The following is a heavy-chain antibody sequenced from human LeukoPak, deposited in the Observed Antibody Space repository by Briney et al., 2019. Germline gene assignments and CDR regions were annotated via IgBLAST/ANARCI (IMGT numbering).Heavy chain of an antibody. CDR1: GFTLNNYA. V-gene: IGHV3-23*01. CDR3: AKDGYDFWSAYQIDL. J-gene: IGHJ5*02. CDR2: I. D-gene: IGHD3-3*01. Sequence: PGGSLRLSCAASGFTLNNYAMTWVRQAPGKGLEWVSAITGRFTISRDNSKNTLYLQMTSLRTDDTAVYYYAKDGYDFWSAYQIDLWGQGTLVTVSS.